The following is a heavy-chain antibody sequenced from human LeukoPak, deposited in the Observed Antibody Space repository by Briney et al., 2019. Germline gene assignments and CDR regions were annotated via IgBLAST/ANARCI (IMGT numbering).Heavy chain of an antibody. CDR1: GYTFTSYY. D-gene: IGHD6-13*01. V-gene: IGHV1-46*01. J-gene: IGHJ2*01. Sequence: ASVKVSCKASGYTFTSYYMHWVRQAPGQGLEWMGIINPSGGSTSYAQKFQGRVTMTRDTSTSTVYMELSSLRSEDTAVYYCARDWVAAAGTTPDWYFDLWGRGTLVTVSS. CDR2: INPSGGST. CDR3: ARDWVAAAGTTPDWYFDL.